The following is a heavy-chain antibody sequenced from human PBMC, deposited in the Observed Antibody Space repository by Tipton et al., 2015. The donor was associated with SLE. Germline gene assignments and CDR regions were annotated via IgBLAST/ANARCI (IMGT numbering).Heavy chain of an antibody. CDR1: GGSFSGYY. D-gene: IGHD6-19*01. CDR3: ARQGGGWYSY. V-gene: IGHV4-34*01. J-gene: IGHJ4*02. CDR2: INHSGST. Sequence: TLSLTSAVYGGSFSGYYWSWIRQPPGKGLEWIGEINHSGSTNYNPSLKSRVTISVDTSKNQFSLKLSSVTPADTAVYYCARQGGGWYSYWGQGTLVTVSS.